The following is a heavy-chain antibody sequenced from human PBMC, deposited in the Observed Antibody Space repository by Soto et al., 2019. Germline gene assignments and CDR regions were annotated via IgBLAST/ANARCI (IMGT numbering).Heavy chain of an antibody. CDR1: GGSIRSSNW. CDR2: IYHSGST. D-gene: IGHD6-6*01. Sequence: PSETLSLTCAVSGGSIRSSNWWSWVRQPPGKGLEWIGEIYHSGSTNYNPSLKSRVTISVDKSKNQFSLKLSSVTAADTAVYYCARDLYSSSVWFDPWGQGTLVTVSS. V-gene: IGHV4-4*02. CDR3: ARDLYSSSVWFDP. J-gene: IGHJ5*02.